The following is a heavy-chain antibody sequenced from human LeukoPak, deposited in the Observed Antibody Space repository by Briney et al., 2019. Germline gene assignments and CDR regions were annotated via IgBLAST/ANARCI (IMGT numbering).Heavy chain of an antibody. D-gene: IGHD2-2*01. CDR1: GGSISSSSYY. J-gene: IGHJ5*02. V-gene: IGHV4-39*01. CDR3: ARQDIVVVPAAKFGFDP. Sequence: LETLSLTCTVSGGSISSSSYYWGWIRQPPGKGLEWIGSIYYSGSTYYNPSLKSRVTISVDTSKNQFSLKLSSVTAADTAVYYCARQDIVVVPAAKFGFDPWGQGTLVTVSS. CDR2: IYYSGST.